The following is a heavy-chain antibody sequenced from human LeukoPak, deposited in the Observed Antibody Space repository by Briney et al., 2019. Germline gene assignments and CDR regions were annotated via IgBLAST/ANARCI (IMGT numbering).Heavy chain of an antibody. CDR2: IDWDDDI. V-gene: IGHV2-70*11. CDR1: GFSLTATGMC. J-gene: IGHJ6*03. D-gene: IGHD5/OR15-5a*01. Sequence: SGPTLVNPTQTLTLTCTFSGFSLTATGMCVSWIRLPPGKALEWLARIDWDDDIYYSTSLKTRLSISKDTSKDRVVLTMTNMDPVDTATYYCARSLHIYPYYYVDFWGKGTTVSVSS. CDR3: ARSLHIYPYYYVDF.